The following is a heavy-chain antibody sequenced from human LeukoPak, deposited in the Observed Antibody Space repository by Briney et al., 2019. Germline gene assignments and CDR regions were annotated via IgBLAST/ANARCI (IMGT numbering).Heavy chain of an antibody. D-gene: IGHD3-10*01. Sequence: SETLSLTCAVYGESFSGYYWSWIRQPPGKGLEWIGEINHSGSTNYNPSLKSRVTISVDTSKNQFSLKLSSVTAADTAVYYCARGSWFGRGMDVWGKGTTVTVSS. CDR3: ARGSWFGRGMDV. J-gene: IGHJ6*04. CDR2: INHSGST. V-gene: IGHV4-34*01. CDR1: GESFSGYY.